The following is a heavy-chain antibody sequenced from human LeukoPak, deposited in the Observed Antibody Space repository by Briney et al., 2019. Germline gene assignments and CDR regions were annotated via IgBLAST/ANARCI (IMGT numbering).Heavy chain of an antibody. V-gene: IGHV3-21*01. CDR3: ARDRYNYGYEVDY. CDR2: ISSSSSYI. J-gene: IGHJ4*02. CDR1: GFTFSSYG. D-gene: IGHD5-18*01. Sequence: GRSLRLSCAASGFTFSSYGINWVRQAPGKGLEWVSSISSSSSYIYYADSVKGRFTISRDNAKNSLYLQMNSLRAEDTAVYYCARDRYNYGYEVDYWGQGTLVTVSS.